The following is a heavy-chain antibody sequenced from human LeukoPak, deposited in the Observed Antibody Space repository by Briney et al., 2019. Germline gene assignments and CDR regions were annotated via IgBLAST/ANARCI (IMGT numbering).Heavy chain of an antibody. CDR1: GFTFRSYS. D-gene: IGHD2-2*01. CDR3: ARDWEGYCSSTSCYRGYYYYGMDV. Sequence: GGSLRLSCAASGFTFRSYSMNWVRQAPGKGLEWVSSISSSSSYIYYADSVKGRFTISRDNAKNSLYLQMNSLRAEDTAVYYCARDWEGYCSSTSCYRGYYYYGMDVWGQGTTVTVSS. J-gene: IGHJ6*02. CDR2: ISSSSSYI. V-gene: IGHV3-21*01.